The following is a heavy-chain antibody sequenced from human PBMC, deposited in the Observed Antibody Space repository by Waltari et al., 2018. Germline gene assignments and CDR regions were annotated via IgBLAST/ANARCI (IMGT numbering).Heavy chain of an antibody. CDR2: NSSSGSTI. CDR1: GFTFSSYE. Sequence: EVQLVESGGGLVQPGGSLRLSCAASGFTFSSYEMNWVRQAPGKGLEWVSYNSSSGSTIYYADSVKGRFTISRDNAKNSLYLQMNSLRAEDTAVYYCARVEMATRGAFDIWGQGTMVTVSS. J-gene: IGHJ3*02. V-gene: IGHV3-48*03. CDR3: ARVEMATRGAFDI. D-gene: IGHD3-10*01.